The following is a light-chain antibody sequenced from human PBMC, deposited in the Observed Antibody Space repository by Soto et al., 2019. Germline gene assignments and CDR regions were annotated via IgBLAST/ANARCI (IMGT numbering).Light chain of an antibody. J-gene: IGLJ2*01. CDR2: RNN. Sequence: QSVLTQPPSASGTPGQRVTISCSGSSSNIGSNYVYWYQQFPGTAPKLLIYRNNRRPSGVPDRFSGSKSGTSASLAISGLRSEDEADYYCAAWDDSLSAYVVFGGGTQLTVL. V-gene: IGLV1-47*01. CDR1: SSNIGSNY. CDR3: AAWDDSLSAYVV.